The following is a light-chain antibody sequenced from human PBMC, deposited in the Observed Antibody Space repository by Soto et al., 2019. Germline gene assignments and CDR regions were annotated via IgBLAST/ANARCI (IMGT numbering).Light chain of an antibody. CDR2: GAS. V-gene: IGKV3-15*01. CDR1: ETVSSN. CDR3: QQYDNWPLFS. J-gene: IGKJ2*01. Sequence: EIVMTQSPATLSVSPGERATLSCRASETVSSNVALYQQLPGQAPRLVVYGASTRAPGVPPRFVGSGSGTDFALTITSLQSADFSVYFCQQYDNWPLFSFGQGTNLEIK.